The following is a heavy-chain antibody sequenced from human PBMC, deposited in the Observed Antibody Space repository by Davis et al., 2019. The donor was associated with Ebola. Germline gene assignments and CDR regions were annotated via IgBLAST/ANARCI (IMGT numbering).Heavy chain of an antibody. CDR1: GDSVSSSY. CDR3: SRHVAPGSGTEALDH. Sequence: MPSETLSLTCTVSGDSVSSSYWSWVRQPPGRGLEWIGYVHNSGTTSYNPSLKSRVTISVDTSSNNFSLILSAVTAADAAVYYCSRHVAPGSGTEALDHWGQGTLVTVSS. J-gene: IGHJ4*02. V-gene: IGHV4-59*08. D-gene: IGHD3-10*01. CDR2: VHNSGTT.